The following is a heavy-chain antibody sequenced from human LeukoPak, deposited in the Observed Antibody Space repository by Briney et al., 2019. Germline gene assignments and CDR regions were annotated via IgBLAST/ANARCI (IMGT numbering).Heavy chain of an antibody. J-gene: IGHJ6*02. CDR1: GFTFSSSG. D-gene: IGHD3-16*01. Sequence: PGRSLRLSCAASGFTFSSSGMHWVRQAPGKGLEWVVVISYDGSNKYYADSVKGRFTISRDNSKNTLYLQMNSLRAEDTAVYYCAKGTSPNYYYYYGMDVWGQGTTVTVSS. CDR3: AKGTSPNYYYYYGMDV. CDR2: ISYDGSNK. V-gene: IGHV3-30*18.